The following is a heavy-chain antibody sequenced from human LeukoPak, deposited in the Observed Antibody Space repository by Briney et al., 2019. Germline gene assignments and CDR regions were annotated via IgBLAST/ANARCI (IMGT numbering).Heavy chain of an antibody. Sequence: QPGGSLRLSCAASGFTFSSYGMHWVRQAPGKGLEWVAVISYDGSNKYYADSVKGRFTISRDNSKNTLYLQMNSLRAEDTAVYYCAKLPGQQLLGAFDIWGQGTMVTVSS. CDR2: ISYDGSNK. D-gene: IGHD6-13*01. CDR3: AKLPGQQLLGAFDI. V-gene: IGHV3-30*18. J-gene: IGHJ3*02. CDR1: GFTFSSYG.